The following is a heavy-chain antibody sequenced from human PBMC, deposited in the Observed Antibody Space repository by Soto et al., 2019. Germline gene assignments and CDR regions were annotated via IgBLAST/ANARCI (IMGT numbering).Heavy chain of an antibody. CDR1: GGSISSSSYY. D-gene: IGHD6-19*01. CDR3: ARQLGAVAGPMGCWFDP. Sequence: KASETLSLTCTVSGGSISSSSYYWGWIRQPPGKGLEWIGSIYYSGSTYYNPSLKSRVTISVDTSKNQFSLKPSSVTAADTAVYYCARQLGAVAGPMGCWFDPWGQGTLVTVSS. V-gene: IGHV4-39*01. J-gene: IGHJ5*02. CDR2: IYYSGST.